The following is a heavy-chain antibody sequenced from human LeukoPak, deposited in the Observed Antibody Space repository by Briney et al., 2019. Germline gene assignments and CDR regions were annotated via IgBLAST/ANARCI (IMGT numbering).Heavy chain of an antibody. J-gene: IGHJ6*04. CDR3: AELGITMIGGV. D-gene: IGHD3-10*02. CDR1: GFAFSSYE. CDR2: INSIGSII. Sequence: GGSLRLSCAASGFAFSSYEMDWVRQAPGKGLEWVSYINSIGSIIYYADSVKGRFTISRDNAKNSLYLQMNSLRAEDTAVYYCAELGITMIGGVWGKGTTVTISS. V-gene: IGHV3-48*03.